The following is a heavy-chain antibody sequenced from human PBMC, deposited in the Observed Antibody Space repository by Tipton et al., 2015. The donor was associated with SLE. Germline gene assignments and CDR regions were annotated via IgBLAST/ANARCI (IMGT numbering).Heavy chain of an antibody. J-gene: IGHJ4*02. CDR3: VRDRNLGGGIVPFAY. CDR2: INNRLTYI. CDR1: GFTFDIYT. Sequence: SLRLSCAASGFTFDIYTMSWVRQAPGKRLEWVSSINNRLTYIYYAASVRGRFTIARDNADNSLSLQMNSLRVEDTAIYYCVRDRNLGGGIVPFAYWGQGTLVTVSS. V-gene: IGHV3-21*03. D-gene: IGHD3-16*02.